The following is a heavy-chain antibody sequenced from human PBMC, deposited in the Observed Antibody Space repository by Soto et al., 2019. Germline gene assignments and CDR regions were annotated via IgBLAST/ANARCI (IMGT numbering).Heavy chain of an antibody. V-gene: IGHV4-30-2*01. CDR3: ASVWLQMLVFDI. CDR2: IYHSGST. J-gene: IGHJ3*02. CDR1: GVSISSDGYS. D-gene: IGHD5-12*01. Sequence: TLSLTCAASGVSISSDGYSWSCLRPPQGKGLEWIGYIYHSGSTHYNPSLKRLVAISVDRSQNQFSLRLNSVTAADTAVYYCASVWLQMLVFDIGGQGTRVTVS.